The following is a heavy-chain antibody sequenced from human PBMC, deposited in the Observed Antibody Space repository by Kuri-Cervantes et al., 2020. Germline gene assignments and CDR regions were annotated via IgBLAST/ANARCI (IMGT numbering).Heavy chain of an antibody. CDR1: GFTFSSYA. V-gene: IGHV3-30*01. D-gene: IGHD1-1*01. CDR3: ARTLATRGYYFDY. Sequence: GGSLRLSCAASGFTFSSYATHWVRQAPGKGLEWVAVISYDGSNKYYADSVKGRFTISRDNSKNTLYLQMNSLRAEDTAVYYCARTLATRGYYFDYWGQGTLVTVSS. J-gene: IGHJ4*02. CDR2: ISYDGSNK.